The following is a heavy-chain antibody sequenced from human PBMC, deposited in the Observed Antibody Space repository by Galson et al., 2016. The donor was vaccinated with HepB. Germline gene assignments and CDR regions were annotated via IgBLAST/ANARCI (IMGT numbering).Heavy chain of an antibody. CDR3: LNFPRNIAVGGIKNGYGTDV. J-gene: IGHJ6*02. V-gene: IGHV4-39*05. CDR2: IYYSGST. CDR1: GGAVSTRNYY. D-gene: IGHD6-19*01. Sequence: SETPSLTCIVSGGAVSTRNYYWGWIRQPPGKGLEWIGSIYYSGSTYYSSSLKSRVTISVDRSKNQFSLKLTSVTAADTAVYYCLNFPRNIAVGGIKNGYGTDVWGQGTTVIVSS.